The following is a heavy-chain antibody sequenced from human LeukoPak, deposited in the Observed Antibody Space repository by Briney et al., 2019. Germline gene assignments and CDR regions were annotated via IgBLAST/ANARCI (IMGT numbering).Heavy chain of an antibody. CDR2: INPNSGGT. CDR3: ARDPMERRAAFDI. J-gene: IGHJ3*02. D-gene: IGHD3-10*01. V-gene: IGHV1-2*02. CDR1: RYIFTGYY. Sequence: ASVKVSRKPSRYIFTGYYMHWVRQAPGQGLEWMGWINPNSGGTNYAQKFQGRVTMTRDTSISTAYMELSRLRSDDTAVYYCARDPMERRAAFDIWGQGTMVTVSS.